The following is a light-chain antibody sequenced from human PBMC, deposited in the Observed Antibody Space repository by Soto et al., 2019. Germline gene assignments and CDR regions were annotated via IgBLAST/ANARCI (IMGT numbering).Light chain of an antibody. CDR1: SSDVGGYNY. V-gene: IGLV2-14*01. CDR3: SSYTSSCTVYV. CDR2: DVS. J-gene: IGLJ1*01. Sequence: QSALTQPASVSGSPGQSITISCTGTSSDVGGYNYVSWYQQHPGKAPKLMIYDVSNRPSVVSNRFSGSKSGNTASLTISGHQAEDEAYYYCSSYTSSCTVYVFGTGTKLTVL.